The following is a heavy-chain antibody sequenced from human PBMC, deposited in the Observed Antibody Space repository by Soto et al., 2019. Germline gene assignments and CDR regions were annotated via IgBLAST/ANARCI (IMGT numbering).Heavy chain of an antibody. CDR1: GYTFTSYA. CDR3: ARGEGVTGTTAGHYYYYYYMDV. J-gene: IGHJ6*03. CDR2: INAGNGNT. D-gene: IGHD1-7*01. V-gene: IGHV1-3*01. Sequence: ASVKVSCKASGYTFTSYAMHWVRQAPGQRLEWMGWINAGNGNTKYSQKFQGRVTITRDTSASTAYMELSSLRSEDTAVYYCARGEGVTGTTAGHYYYYYYMDVWGKGTTVTVSS.